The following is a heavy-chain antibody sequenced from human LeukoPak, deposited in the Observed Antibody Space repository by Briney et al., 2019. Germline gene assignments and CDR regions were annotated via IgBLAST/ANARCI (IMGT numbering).Heavy chain of an antibody. J-gene: IGHJ4*02. V-gene: IGHV3-7*01. Sequence: GGSLRLSCAASGFTFSSYWMSWVRQAPGKGLEWVANIKQDGSEKYYVDSVKGRLTISRDNAKNSLYLQMNSLRAEDTAVYYCASYDSSGYNLGFDYWGQGTLVTVSS. CDR1: GFTFSSYW. CDR2: IKQDGSEK. CDR3: ASYDSSGYNLGFDY. D-gene: IGHD3-22*01.